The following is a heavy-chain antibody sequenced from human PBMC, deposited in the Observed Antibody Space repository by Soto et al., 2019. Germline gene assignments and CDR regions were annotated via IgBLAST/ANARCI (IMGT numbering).Heavy chain of an antibody. CDR2: ISGSGGST. V-gene: IGHV3-23*01. CDR3: AKSARPQGAYYYGMDV. Sequence: GGSLRLSCAASGFTFSSYAMSWVRQAPGKGLEWVSAISGSGGSTYYADSVKGRFTISRDNSKNTLYLQMNSLRAEDTAVYYCAKSARPQGAYYYGMDVWGQGTTVTVSS. CDR1: GFTFSSYA. J-gene: IGHJ6*02.